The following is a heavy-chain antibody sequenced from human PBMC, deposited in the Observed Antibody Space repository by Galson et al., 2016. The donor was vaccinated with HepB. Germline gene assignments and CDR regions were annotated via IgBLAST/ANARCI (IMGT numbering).Heavy chain of an antibody. J-gene: IGHJ4*02. D-gene: IGHD5-24*01. CDR3: ASVENFDY. CDR2: MSSSGTSV. Sequence: SLRLSCAASGFTLSTYSMNWFRQAPGKGLEWVSYMSSSGTSVYYTDSVKGRFTISRDNAKNSLYLQMNSLRPEDTAVYYCASVENFDYWGQGTLVTVAS. CDR1: GFTLSTYS. V-gene: IGHV3-48*01.